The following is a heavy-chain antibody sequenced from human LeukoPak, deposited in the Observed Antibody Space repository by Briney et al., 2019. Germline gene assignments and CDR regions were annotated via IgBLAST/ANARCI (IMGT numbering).Heavy chain of an antibody. CDR1: GFTFSSYG. J-gene: IGHJ4*02. Sequence: GRFLRLSCAASGFTFSSYGMHWVRQAPGKGLEWVAVISYDGSNKYYADSVKGRFTISRDNSKNTLYLQMNSLRAEDTAVYYCAKLSDSSGADYWGQGTLVTVSS. CDR2: ISYDGSNK. D-gene: IGHD3-22*01. V-gene: IGHV3-30*18. CDR3: AKLSDSSGADY.